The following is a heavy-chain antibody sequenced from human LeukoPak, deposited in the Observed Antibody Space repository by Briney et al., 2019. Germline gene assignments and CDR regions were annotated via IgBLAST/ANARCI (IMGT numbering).Heavy chain of an antibody. CDR1: XFTXDDXX. Sequence: XLXCAAXXFTXDDXXMSWVXQXXXXXXXXXXXXNXXGGSTGYADSVKGRFTISRDNAKNSLYLQMNSLRAEDTALYHCARAGCSSTSCYNYYYYYMDVWGKGTTVTVSS. J-gene: IGHJ6*03. V-gene: IGHV3-20*01. CDR3: ARAGCSSTSCYNYYYYYMDV. CDR2: XNXXGGST. D-gene: IGHD2-2*02.